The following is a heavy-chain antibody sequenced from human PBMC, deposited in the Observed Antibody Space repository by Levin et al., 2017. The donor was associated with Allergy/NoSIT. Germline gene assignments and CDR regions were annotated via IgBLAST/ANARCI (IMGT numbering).Heavy chain of an antibody. CDR2: ISSSSSYI. CDR1: GFTFSSYS. CDR3: ARGPIAVAGPSRY. V-gene: IGHV3-21*01. J-gene: IGHJ4*02. Sequence: PGGSLRLSCAASGFTFSSYSMNWVRQAPGKGLEWVSSISSSSSYIYYADSVKGRFTISRDNAKNSLYLQMNSLRAEDTAVYYCARGPIAVAGPSRYWGQGTLVTVSS. D-gene: IGHD6-19*01.